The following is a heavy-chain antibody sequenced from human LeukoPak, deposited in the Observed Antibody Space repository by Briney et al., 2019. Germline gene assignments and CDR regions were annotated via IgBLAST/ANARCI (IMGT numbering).Heavy chain of an antibody. D-gene: IGHD2-2*01. J-gene: IGHJ4*02. Sequence: GGSLKLACAASGCTFSDYYMSWIRQAPGKGLEWVSYISSSGSTIYYADSVKGRFTISRDNAKNSLYLQMNSLRAEDTAVYYCASSYGTGVVPAARERRFDYWGQGTLVTVSS. CDR2: ISSSGSTI. CDR1: GCTFSDYY. CDR3: ASSYGTGVVPAARERRFDY. V-gene: IGHV3-11*01.